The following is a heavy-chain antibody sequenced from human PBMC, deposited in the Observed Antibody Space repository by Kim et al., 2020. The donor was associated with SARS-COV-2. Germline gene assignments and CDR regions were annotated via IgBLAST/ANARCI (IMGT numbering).Heavy chain of an antibody. Sequence: SRVTISVDTSKNQFSLRLSSVTAADTAVYYCARDGEGSGWSEGGPNWFDPWGQGTLVTVSS. D-gene: IGHD6-19*01. J-gene: IGHJ5*02. V-gene: IGHV4-39*07. CDR3: ARDGEGSGWSEGGPNWFDP.